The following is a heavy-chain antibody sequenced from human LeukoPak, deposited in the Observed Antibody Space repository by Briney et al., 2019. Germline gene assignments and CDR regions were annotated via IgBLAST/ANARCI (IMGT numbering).Heavy chain of an antibody. J-gene: IGHJ6*03. CDR1: GYTLTAYY. CDR2: INPNSGGT. CDR3: ARDYVMATPIGYFFLDV. Sequence: EASVRVSSTPSGYTLTAYYMHWVPQARGQGLEWMGWINPNSGGTNYAQKSQGRVTITRDTTLSTAYMELSRLRSDDTAVYYCARDYVMATPIGYFFLDVWGKGTKVTNSS. V-gene: IGHV1-2*02. D-gene: IGHD5-24*01.